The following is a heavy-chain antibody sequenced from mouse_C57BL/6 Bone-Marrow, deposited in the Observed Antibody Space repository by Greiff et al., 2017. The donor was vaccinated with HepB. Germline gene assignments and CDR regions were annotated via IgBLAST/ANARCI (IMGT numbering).Heavy chain of an antibody. CDR1: GYTFTDYY. Sequence: VHVKQSGPVLVKPGASVKMSCKASGYTFTDYYMNWVKQSHGKSLEWIGVINPYNGGTSYNQKFKGKATLTVDKSSSTAYMELNSLTSEDSAVYYCARNLYDYDCAYWGQGTLVTVSA. V-gene: IGHV1-19*01. D-gene: IGHD2-4*01. CDR3: ARNLYDYDCAY. CDR2: INPYNGGT. J-gene: IGHJ3*01.